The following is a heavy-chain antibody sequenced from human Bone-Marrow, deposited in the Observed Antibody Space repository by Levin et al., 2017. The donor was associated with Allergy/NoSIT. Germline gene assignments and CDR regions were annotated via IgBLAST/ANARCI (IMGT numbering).Heavy chain of an antibody. Sequence: PGGSLRLSCEVSGFIFNNYYMSWIRQAPGRGLEWISYISTSGTTKYYGDSVKGRFTIFRDNAKSSLYLQMNDLRVDDTAVYYCAREPGPFATEYTYGSQAIDYWGQGTLVTVAS. D-gene: IGHD5-18*01. V-gene: IGHV3-11*01. CDR3: AREPGPFATEYTYGSQAIDY. J-gene: IGHJ4*02. CDR2: ISTSGTTK. CDR1: GFIFNNYY.